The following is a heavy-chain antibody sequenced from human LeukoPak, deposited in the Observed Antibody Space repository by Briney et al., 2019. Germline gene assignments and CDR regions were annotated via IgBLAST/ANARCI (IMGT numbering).Heavy chain of an antibody. CDR2: INPNSGGT. V-gene: IGHV1-2*02. Sequence: GASVKVSCKASGYTFTGYHMHWVRQAPGQGLEWMGWINPNSGGTNYAQKFQGRVTMTRDTSISTAYMELCRLRSDDTAVYYCARDSHWRPAAAGQTDYYYYYYMDVWGKGTTVTVSS. CDR3: ARDSHWRPAAAGQTDYYYYYYMDV. CDR1: GYTFTGYH. D-gene: IGHD6-13*01. J-gene: IGHJ6*03.